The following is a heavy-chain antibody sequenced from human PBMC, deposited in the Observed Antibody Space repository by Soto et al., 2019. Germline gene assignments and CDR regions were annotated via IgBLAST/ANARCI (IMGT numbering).Heavy chain of an antibody. CDR2: ISIDGSRT. Sequence: GGSLRLSCAASGFTFSRYWMHWVRQAPGKGLVWVSRISIDGSRTNYADSVKGRFTISRDNAKNTLYLQMNGLRAEDTAVYYCAKDGQSGFWSGYYLDVWGQGTTVTVSS. D-gene: IGHD3-3*01. V-gene: IGHV3-74*01. CDR3: AKDGQSGFWSGYYLDV. CDR1: GFTFSRYW. J-gene: IGHJ6*02.